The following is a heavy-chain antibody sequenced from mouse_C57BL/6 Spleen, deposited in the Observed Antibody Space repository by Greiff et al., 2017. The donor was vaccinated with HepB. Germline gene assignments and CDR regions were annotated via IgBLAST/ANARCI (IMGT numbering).Heavy chain of an antibody. V-gene: IGHV1-18*01. Sequence: VQLKESGPELVKPGASVKIPCKASGYTFTDYNMDWVKQSHGKSLEWIGDINPNNGGTIYNQKFKGKATLTVDKSSSTAYMELRSLTSEDTAVYYCARKGKDDWFAYWGQGTLVTVSA. CDR1: GYTFTDYN. CDR3: ARKGKDDWFAY. J-gene: IGHJ3*01. CDR2: INPNNGGT.